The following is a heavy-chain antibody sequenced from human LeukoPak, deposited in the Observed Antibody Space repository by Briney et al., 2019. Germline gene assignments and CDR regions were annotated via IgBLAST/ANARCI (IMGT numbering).Heavy chain of an antibody. Sequence: PGGSLRLSCAASGFTFDDYAMHWVRQAPGKGLEWVSGISWNNGRIGYADSVKGRFTISRDNAKNSLYLQMNSLRVEDTALYYCAKDHLGELDAFDIWGQGTMVTVSS. J-gene: IGHJ3*02. CDR3: AKDHLGELDAFDI. CDR2: ISWNNGRI. CDR1: GFTFDDYA. D-gene: IGHD3-10*01. V-gene: IGHV3-9*01.